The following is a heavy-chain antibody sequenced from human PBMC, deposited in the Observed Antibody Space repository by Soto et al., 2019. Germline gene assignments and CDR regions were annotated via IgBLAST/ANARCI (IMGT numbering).Heavy chain of an antibody. CDR1: GGSFSGYY. J-gene: IGHJ4*02. Sequence: QVQLQQWGAGLLKPSETLSLTCAVYGGSFSGYYWSWIRQPPGKGLEWIGEINHSGSTNYNPSLKSRVTISVDTSKNQFSLKLSSVTAADTAVYYCARKRVRGVPPYYWGQGTLVTVSS. CDR3: ARKRVRGVPPYY. CDR2: INHSGST. D-gene: IGHD3-10*01. V-gene: IGHV4-34*01.